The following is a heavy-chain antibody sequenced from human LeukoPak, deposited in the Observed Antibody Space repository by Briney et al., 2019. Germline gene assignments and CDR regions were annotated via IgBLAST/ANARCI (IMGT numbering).Heavy chain of an antibody. Sequence: MASETLSLTCAVYGGSFSGYYWSWIRQPPGKGLEWIGGINHSGSTNYNPSLKSRVTISVDTSKNQFSLKLSSVTAADTAVYYCARGWLQFGFFYWGQGTLVTVSS. J-gene: IGHJ4*02. CDR1: GGSFSGYY. CDR3: ARGWLQFGFFY. V-gene: IGHV4-34*01. CDR2: INHSGST. D-gene: IGHD5-24*01.